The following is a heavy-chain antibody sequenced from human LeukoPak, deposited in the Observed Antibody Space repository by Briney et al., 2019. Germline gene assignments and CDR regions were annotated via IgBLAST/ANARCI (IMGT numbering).Heavy chain of an antibody. CDR3: AKAQPATGYCSGGSCYGVDS. CDR2: IRYDGNNK. V-gene: IGHV3-30*02. Sequence: AGGSLTLSCAASGFTFSSYGLHWVRQAPGKGLEWVAFIRYDGNNKYYADSVKGRFTISRDNSNNRPYLQMNSLRAEDTSVYYCAKAQPATGYCSGGSCYGVDSWGQGTLVTVSS. J-gene: IGHJ4*02. D-gene: IGHD2-15*01. CDR1: GFTFSSYG.